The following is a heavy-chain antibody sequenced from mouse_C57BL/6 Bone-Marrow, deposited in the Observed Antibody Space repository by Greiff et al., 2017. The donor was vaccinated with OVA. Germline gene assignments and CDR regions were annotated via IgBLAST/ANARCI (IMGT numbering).Heavy chain of an antibody. CDR3: ASYYGSKGWYFDV. CDR2: IWSGGST. D-gene: IGHD1-1*01. CDR1: GFSLTSYG. Sequence: QVQLQQSGPGLVQPSQSLSITCTVSGFSLTSYGVHWVRQSPGKGLEWLGVIWSGGSTDYNAAFISRLSISKDNSKSQVFFKMNSLQADDTAIYYCASYYGSKGWYFDVWGTGTTVTVSP. J-gene: IGHJ1*03. V-gene: IGHV2-2*01.